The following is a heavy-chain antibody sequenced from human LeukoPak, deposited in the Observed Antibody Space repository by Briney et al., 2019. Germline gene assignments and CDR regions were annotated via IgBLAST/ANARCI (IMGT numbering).Heavy chain of an antibody. V-gene: IGHV3-9*01. J-gene: IGHJ4*02. CDR2: ISWNSGNI. CDR1: GFTFDDYA. Sequence: GGSLRLSCAASGFTFDDYAMHWVRQAPEKGLEWVSGISWNSGNIGYADSVKGRFTISRDNAKNSLYLQMNSLRAEDTALYYCAKATRGYSRNFDYWGQGTLVTVSS. CDR3: AKATRGYSRNFDY. D-gene: IGHD3-22*01.